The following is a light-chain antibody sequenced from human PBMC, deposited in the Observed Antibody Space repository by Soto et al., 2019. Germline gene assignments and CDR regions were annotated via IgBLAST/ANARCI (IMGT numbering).Light chain of an antibody. V-gene: IGLV2-14*01. Sequence: QSALTQPASVSGSPGQSITISCTGTSSDVGNYNYVSWYRQHPGKAPKLMIYEVSNRPSGFSNRFSGSKSGNTASLTISGLQAEDEADYYCSSYTGSSPLYVFGTGTKLTV. CDR3: SSYTGSSPLYV. J-gene: IGLJ1*01. CDR1: SSDVGNYNY. CDR2: EVS.